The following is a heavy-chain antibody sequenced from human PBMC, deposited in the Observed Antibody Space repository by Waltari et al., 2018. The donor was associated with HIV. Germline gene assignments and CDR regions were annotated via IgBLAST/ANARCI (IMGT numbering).Heavy chain of an antibody. CDR2: MNQDGSGK. Sequence: EVQLVESGGGLVQPGGSLRLSCAASGFTFSSYWMSWVRQAPGKGRGWGDKMNQDGSGKYYVDSVKGRFTISRDNAKNSLYLQMNSLRAEDTAVYYCATWDSKSPRYWGQVTLVSVSA. D-gene: IGHD6-13*01. CDR1: GFTFSSYW. CDR3: ATWDSKSPRY. V-gene: IGHV3-7*01. J-gene: IGHJ4*02.